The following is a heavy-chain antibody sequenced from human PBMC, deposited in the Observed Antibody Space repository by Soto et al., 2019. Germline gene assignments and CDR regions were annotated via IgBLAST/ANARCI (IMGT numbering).Heavy chain of an antibody. Sequence: GESLKISCKGSAYSFTNYWISWLRQMPGKGLEWMGTIDPSDSYTNYNPSFRGQVTISADKSISSALLQWSSLKASDTAMYYCARRDISSGYYYFDFWGQGTPVTVSS. CDR1: AYSFTNYW. CDR2: IDPSDSYT. V-gene: IGHV5-10-1*01. D-gene: IGHD3-22*01. CDR3: ARRDISSGYYYFDF. J-gene: IGHJ4*02.